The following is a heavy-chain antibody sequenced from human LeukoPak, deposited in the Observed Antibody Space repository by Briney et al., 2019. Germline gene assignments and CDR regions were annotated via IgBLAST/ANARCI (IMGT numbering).Heavy chain of an antibody. Sequence: PGGSLRLSCAVSGFTFSTYCMSWVRQAPGKGLEWVANMKQDGNEEYYVDSVKGRFTISRDNAKNSLYLQMNSLRAEDTAVYYCARPYSSGWYGVFNYWGQGTLVTVSS. J-gene: IGHJ4*02. D-gene: IGHD6-19*01. CDR3: ARPYSSGWYGVFNY. CDR2: MKQDGNEE. CDR1: GFTFSTYC. V-gene: IGHV3-7*05.